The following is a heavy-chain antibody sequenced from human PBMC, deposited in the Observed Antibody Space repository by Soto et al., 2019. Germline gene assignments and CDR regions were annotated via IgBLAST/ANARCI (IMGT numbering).Heavy chain of an antibody. CDR2: FYSSGYT. D-gene: IGHD3-16*01. Sequence: PSETLSLTCTVSRGSVSSGSYSWNWIRQTPGKGLEWIGYFYSSGYTKYNPSLKSRVTISGDTSKNQFSLKLTSVTAADTARCCWPNPPGCRDGGLDPWGQGTMVTVSS. J-gene: IGHJ5*02. CDR3: PNPPGCRDGGLDP. CDR1: RGSVSSGSYS. V-gene: IGHV4-61*01.